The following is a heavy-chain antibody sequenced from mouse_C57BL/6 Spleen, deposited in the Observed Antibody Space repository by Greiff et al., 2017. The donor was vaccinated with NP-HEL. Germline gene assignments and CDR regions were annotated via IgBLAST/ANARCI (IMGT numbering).Heavy chain of an antibody. J-gene: IGHJ1*03. D-gene: IGHD1-1*01. V-gene: IGHV1-9*01. CDR3: AKPPDYYGSSHWDFDV. CDR2: ILPGSGST. Sequence: QVQLQHSGAELMKPGASVKLSCKATGYTFTGYWIEWVKQRPGQGLEWIGEILPGSGSTNYNQKFKGKATFTADTSSNTAYMQLSSLTTEDSAIYYGAKPPDYYGSSHWDFDVWGTGTTVTVSS. CDR1: GYTFTGYW.